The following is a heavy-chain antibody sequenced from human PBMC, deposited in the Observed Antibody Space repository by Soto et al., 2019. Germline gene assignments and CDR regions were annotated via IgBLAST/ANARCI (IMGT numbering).Heavy chain of an antibody. V-gene: IGHV1-18*01. CDR2: FNPDNQNT. Sequence: GASVKVSCKVSGYRFTTYGINWVRQAPGQGLEWVGWFNPDNQNTNYAQKFQDRVSLTTDSSTNTAYMELRDLRAEDTAVYYCAKDWVVRGVYFDYWGQGTLVTVSS. CDR3: AKDWVVRGVYFDY. D-gene: IGHD3-10*01. CDR1: GYRFTTYG. J-gene: IGHJ4*02.